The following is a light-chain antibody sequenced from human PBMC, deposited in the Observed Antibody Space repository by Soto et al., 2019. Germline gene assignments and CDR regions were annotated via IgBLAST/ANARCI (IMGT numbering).Light chain of an antibody. CDR2: AAS. CDR1: QRVSSH. CDR3: QPYNNWPLT. Sequence: ETVMTQSPVTLSVSPGDTATLSCRASQRVSSHLAWYQQKPGQAPRLLIYAASTRATGIPVRFSGSGSGAEFTLTINSLQSEDFAVYYCQPYNNWPLTFGGGTKVDIK. J-gene: IGKJ4*01. V-gene: IGKV3-15*01.